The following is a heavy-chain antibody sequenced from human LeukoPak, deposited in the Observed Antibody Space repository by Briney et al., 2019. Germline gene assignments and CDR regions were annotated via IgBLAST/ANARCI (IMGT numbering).Heavy chain of an antibody. V-gene: IGHV3-23*01. D-gene: IGHD2-2*01. CDR3: AKDWNSVVPAALYYYYYGMDV. CDR2: ISGSGGST. J-gene: IGHJ6*02. Sequence: PGGSLRLSCAASGFTFSSYAMSWVRQAPGMGLEWVSAISGSGGSTYYADSVKGRFTISRDNSKNTLYLQMNSLRAEDTAVYYCAKDWNSVVPAALYYYYYGMDVWGQGTTVTVSS. CDR1: GFTFSSYA.